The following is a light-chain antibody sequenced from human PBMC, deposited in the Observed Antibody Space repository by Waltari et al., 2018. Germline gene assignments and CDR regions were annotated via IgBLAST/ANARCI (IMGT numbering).Light chain of an antibody. CDR1: RSNISNNA. J-gene: IGLJ2*01. CDR3: AVWDDSLNGVV. Sequence: QSVLTQPPSVSEAPRQRVTISCSGSRSNISNNAVSWYQQLPGKAPKLLIYYDDLLPSGVSDRFSVSKSGTSASLAISGLQSDDEADYYCAVWDDSLNGVVFGGGTKLTVL. V-gene: IGLV1-36*01. CDR2: YDD.